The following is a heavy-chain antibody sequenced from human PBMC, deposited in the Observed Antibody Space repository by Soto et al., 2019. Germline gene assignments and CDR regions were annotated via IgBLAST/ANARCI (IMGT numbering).Heavy chain of an antibody. CDR2: LYYTGST. J-gene: IGHJ4*02. CDR3: ARRHTSSWVTIDY. Sequence: QLQLQESGPGLVKPSETLSLTCTVSGGSISSSSYYWGWIRQPPGKGLEWIGDLYYTGSTYYNPSLQIRVTISADTSKNQFSLRLSSVTAADTAVYYCARRHTSSWVTIDYWGQGTLVTVSS. D-gene: IGHD6-13*01. V-gene: IGHV4-39*01. CDR1: GGSISSSSYY.